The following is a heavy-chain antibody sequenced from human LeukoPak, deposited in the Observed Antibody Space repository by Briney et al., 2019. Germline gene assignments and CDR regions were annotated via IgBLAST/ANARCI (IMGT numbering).Heavy chain of an antibody. CDR1: GFTFNNYE. CDR2: INSRDNAI. J-gene: IGHJ4*02. CDR3: ARGDYDFDF. Sequence: QPGGSLRLSCAASGFTFNNYEMNWVRQAPGKGLEWVSYINSRDNAIYYADSVKGRFTISRDNAKNSLYLQMNSLRDEDTAVYYCARGDYDFDFWGQGTLVTVSS. D-gene: IGHD5-12*01. V-gene: IGHV3-48*03.